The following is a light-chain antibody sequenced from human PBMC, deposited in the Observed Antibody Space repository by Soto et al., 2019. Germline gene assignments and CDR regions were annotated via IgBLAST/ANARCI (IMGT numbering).Light chain of an antibody. CDR1: QSVSSSY. CDR2: GAS. J-gene: IGKJ2*01. V-gene: IGKV3-20*01. Sequence: EIVLTQSPGTLSLSPGERATLSCRASQSVSSSYLAWYQQKPGQAPRLLIYGASSRATGIPDRFSGSGSGTDFTLTISRLEPEDFAEYYCQQYDSSPRYTFGQGTKLEIK. CDR3: QQYDSSPRYT.